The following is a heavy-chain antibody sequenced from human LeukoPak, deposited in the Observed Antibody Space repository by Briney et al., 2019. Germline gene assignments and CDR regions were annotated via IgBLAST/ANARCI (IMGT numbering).Heavy chain of an antibody. CDR2: IYHSGRT. CDR3: ARGDAFDI. CDR1: GYSISSGYY. Sequence: SETLSLTCTVSGYSISSGYYWGWIRQPPGKGLEWIGSIYHSGRTFYNPSLKSRVTISVDTSKNQFSLKLTSVTAADTAVYYCARGDAFDIWGQGTMVTVSS. J-gene: IGHJ3*02. V-gene: IGHV4-38-2*02.